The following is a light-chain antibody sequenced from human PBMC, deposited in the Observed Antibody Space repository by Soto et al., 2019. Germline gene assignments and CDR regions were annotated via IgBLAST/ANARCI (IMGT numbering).Light chain of an antibody. CDR3: GTWDSSLSAGFYV. CDR1: SSNIGNNY. CDR2: ENN. V-gene: IGLV1-51*02. J-gene: IGLJ1*01. Sequence: QSVLTQPPSVSAAPGQKVTISCSGSSSNIGNNYVSWYQQLPGTPPKLFIYENNKRPSGIPDCFSGSKSGTSATLGITGLQTGDEADYYCGTWDSSLSAGFYVFGTGTKVTVL.